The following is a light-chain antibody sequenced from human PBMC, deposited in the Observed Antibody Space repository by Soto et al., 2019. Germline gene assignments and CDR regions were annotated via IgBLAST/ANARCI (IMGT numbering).Light chain of an antibody. V-gene: IGLV3-21*04. CDR2: YDS. Sequence: SYELTQPPSVSVAPGKTARITCGGTKLGRKNLHWYQQKPGQAPVLVIYYDSDRPSGIPERFSGSNSGNTATLTISRVETGDEADYYCQVWDSSSDHPVFGTGTKVTVL. CDR1: KLGRKN. CDR3: QVWDSSSDHPV. J-gene: IGLJ1*01.